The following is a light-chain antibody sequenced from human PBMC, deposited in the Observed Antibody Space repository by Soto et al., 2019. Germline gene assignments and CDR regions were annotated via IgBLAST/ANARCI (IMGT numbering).Light chain of an antibody. J-gene: IGKJ4*01. CDR3: QQYRSNTLT. CDR1: ESLLFSSNNKNY. CDR2: WDS. Sequence: IVMTQSPDSLALSLGEGATINCRSSESLLFSSNNKNYLAWYQQKAGQPPRMXISWDSTRESGVPDRFSGSGSGSDFNLTISSLQAEDVAVYYCQQYRSNTLTFGGGTKVDIK. V-gene: IGKV4-1*01.